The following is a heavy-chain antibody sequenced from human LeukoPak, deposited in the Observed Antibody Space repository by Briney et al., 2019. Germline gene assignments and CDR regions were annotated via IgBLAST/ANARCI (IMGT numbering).Heavy chain of an antibody. Sequence: GGSLRLSCAASGFTFSSYSMNWVRQAPGKGLEWVSYISSSSSTIYYADSVKGRFTISRDNAKNSLYLQMNSLRAEDTAVYYCSRAGDYYDSSGYYFDAFDIWGQGTMVTVSS. CDR1: GFTFSSYS. V-gene: IGHV3-48*01. D-gene: IGHD3-22*01. CDR2: ISSSSSTI. J-gene: IGHJ3*02. CDR3: SRAGDYYDSSGYYFDAFDI.